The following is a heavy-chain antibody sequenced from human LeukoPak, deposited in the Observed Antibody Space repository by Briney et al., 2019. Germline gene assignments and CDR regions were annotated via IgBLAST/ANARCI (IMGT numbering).Heavy chain of an antibody. CDR2: INTDGSST. J-gene: IGHJ4*02. D-gene: IGHD1-26*01. Sequence: GGSLRLSCAASGFTFSSYWMHWVRQAPGKGLVWVSRINTDGSSTSYADSVKGRFTISRDNAKNTLYLQMNSLRAEDMAVYYCARSGVGAMRRGFDYWGQGTLVTVSS. CDR1: GFTFSSYW. V-gene: IGHV3-74*01. CDR3: ARSGVGAMRRGFDY.